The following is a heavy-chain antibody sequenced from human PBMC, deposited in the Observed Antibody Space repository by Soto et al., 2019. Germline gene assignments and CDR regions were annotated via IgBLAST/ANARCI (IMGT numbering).Heavy chain of an antibody. CDR3: ARGYPRSILSTSLTTSYWFDS. Sequence: QVQLQQWGTGLLKPSETLSLHCAVYGESLRGYYWSWIRQTPAMGLEWIGEINHRGTTNHDSSLNSRAFISIDTSKNQVSLRLNYVTAADTAVYYCARGYPRSILSTSLTTSYWFDSWGQGTLVTVSS. D-gene: IGHD2-21*01. J-gene: IGHJ5*01. CDR1: GESLRGYY. V-gene: IGHV4-34*04. CDR2: INHRGTT.